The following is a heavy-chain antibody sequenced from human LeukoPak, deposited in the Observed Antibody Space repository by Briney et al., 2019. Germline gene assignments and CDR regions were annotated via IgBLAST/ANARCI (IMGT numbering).Heavy chain of an antibody. D-gene: IGHD6-19*01. CDR2: INSDGGST. CDR1: GFTFSNYW. CDR3: ATYSSGFGY. V-gene: IGHV3-74*01. J-gene: IGHJ4*02. Sequence: GGSLRLSCAASGFTFSNYWMHRVRQAPGKGLVWVSRINSDGGSTSYADSVKGRFTISRDNAENTLYLQMNNLRAEDTAVYYCATYSSGFGYWGQGTLVTVSS.